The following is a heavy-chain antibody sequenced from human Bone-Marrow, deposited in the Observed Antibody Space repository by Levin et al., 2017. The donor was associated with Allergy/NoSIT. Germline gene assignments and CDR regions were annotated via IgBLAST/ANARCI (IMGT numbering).Heavy chain of an antibody. Sequence: GESLKISCEASQFSFSNYAMHWVRQAPGKGLEWVALISYDGSNKHYADSVTGRFTISRDNSENTVDLQMNSVRAEDTAVYYCVASGYFYWGQGTLVTVSS. V-gene: IGHV3-30*03. J-gene: IGHJ4*02. CDR3: VASGYFY. D-gene: IGHD3-22*01. CDR2: ISYDGSNK. CDR1: QFSFSNYA.